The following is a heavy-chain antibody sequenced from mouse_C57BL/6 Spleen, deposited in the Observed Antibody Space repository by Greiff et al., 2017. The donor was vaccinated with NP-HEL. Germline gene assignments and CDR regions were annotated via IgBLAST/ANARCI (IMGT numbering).Heavy chain of an antibody. CDR3: AREDDYGFGY. Sequence: VQLQQSGAELARPGASVKMSCKASGYTFTSYTMRWVKQRPGQGLEWIGYINPSSGYTKYNQKFKDKATLTADKSSSTAYMQLSSLTSEDSAVYYCAREDDYGFGYWGQGTSVTVSS. V-gene: IGHV1-4*01. CDR1: GYTFTSYT. D-gene: IGHD2-4*01. CDR2: INPSSGYT. J-gene: IGHJ4*01.